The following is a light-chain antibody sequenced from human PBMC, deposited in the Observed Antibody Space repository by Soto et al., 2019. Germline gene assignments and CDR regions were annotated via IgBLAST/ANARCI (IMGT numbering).Light chain of an antibody. CDR3: SSYAGSTSYV. CDR1: SNDIGAYKY. V-gene: IGLV2-14*01. J-gene: IGLJ1*01. CDR2: EVS. Sequence: QSALTQPASVSGSPGQSITISCTGSSNDIGAYKYVSWYQQYPGKAPKLIIFEVSNRPSGVSNRFSGSKSGNTASLTIAGLQAEDEADYHCSSYAGSTSYVFGTGTKLTVL.